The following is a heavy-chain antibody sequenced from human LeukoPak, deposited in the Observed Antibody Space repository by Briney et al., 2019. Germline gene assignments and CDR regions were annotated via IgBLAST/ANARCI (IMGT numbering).Heavy chain of an antibody. Sequence: ASVKVSCKASGYIFSDFDINWVRQASGQGLEWVAWMNPNSGNPAYAQEFQGRATVSGNISISTAYLELRSLRAEDTAVYYCAKDLMIYYDSSGFWGSWGQGTLVTVSS. D-gene: IGHD3-22*01. CDR3: AKDLMIYYDSSGFWGS. J-gene: IGHJ4*02. CDR2: MNPNSGNP. V-gene: IGHV1-8*03. CDR1: GYIFSDFD.